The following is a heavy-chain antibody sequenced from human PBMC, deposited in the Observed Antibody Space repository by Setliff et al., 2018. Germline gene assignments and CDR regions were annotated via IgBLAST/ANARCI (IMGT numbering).Heavy chain of an antibody. Sequence: SETLSLTCTVSGGSISSYYWSWTRRPAGKGLEWIGHIYIGGSANYNPSLKSRVTMSIDTSKNQFSLKLNSVTAADMAVYYCAREQWLDPPGYYYMDVWAKGTTVTVSS. CDR2: IYIGGSA. CDR1: GGSISSYY. J-gene: IGHJ6*03. CDR3: AREQWLDPPGYYYMDV. D-gene: IGHD6-19*01. V-gene: IGHV4-4*07.